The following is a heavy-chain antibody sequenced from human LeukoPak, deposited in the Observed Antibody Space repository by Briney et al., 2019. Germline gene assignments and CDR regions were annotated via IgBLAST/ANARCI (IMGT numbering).Heavy chain of an antibody. Sequence: PSETLSLTCTVSGGSISNYYWSWVRQPPGKGLEWIVFIYYSGSTNYNPSLKSRVTISVDTSKNQFSLKLSSVTAADTAVYYCARGYSSGLYFDYWGQGTLVTVSS. CDR3: ARGYSSGLYFDY. D-gene: IGHD6-19*01. CDR1: GGSISNYY. J-gene: IGHJ4*02. CDR2: IYYSGST. V-gene: IGHV4-59*01.